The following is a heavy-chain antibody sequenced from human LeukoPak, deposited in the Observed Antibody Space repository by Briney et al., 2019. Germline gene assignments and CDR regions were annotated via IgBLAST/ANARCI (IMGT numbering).Heavy chain of an antibody. Sequence: SETLSLTCTVSGGSIGSSTYYWAWIRQPPGKGLEWIGSIYYSGTTYTYYNPSLMSRVTLSIDTSKNQCSLELSSVTAADTAVYYCARLTMIRGVLRYFDYWGQGTLVTVSS. CDR2: IYYSGTT. D-gene: IGHD3-10*01. CDR1: GGSIGSSTYY. CDR3: ARLTMIRGVLRYFDY. J-gene: IGHJ4*02. V-gene: IGHV4-39*01.